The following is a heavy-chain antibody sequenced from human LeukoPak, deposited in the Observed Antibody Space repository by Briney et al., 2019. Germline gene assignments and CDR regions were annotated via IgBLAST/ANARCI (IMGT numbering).Heavy chain of an antibody. V-gene: IGHV3-73*01. Sequence: GSLRLSCAAPGFTFSGSAMHWVRQASGKGLEWVGRIRSKANSYATAYAASVKGRFTISRDDSKNTAYLQMNSLKTEDTAVYYCTRPGYYDSSGYLYYFDYWGQGTLVTVSS. CDR3: TRPGYYDSSGYLYYFDY. J-gene: IGHJ4*02. CDR1: GFTFSGSA. D-gene: IGHD3-22*01. CDR2: IRSKANSYAT.